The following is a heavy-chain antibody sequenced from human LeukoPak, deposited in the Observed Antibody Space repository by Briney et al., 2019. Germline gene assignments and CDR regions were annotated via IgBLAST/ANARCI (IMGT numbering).Heavy chain of an antibody. CDR2: IWYDGSNK. CDR3: ARLRAAGIDDY. V-gene: IGHV3-33*01. Sequence: GGSLRLSCAASGFTFSSYGMHWVRQAPGKGLEWVAVIWYDGSNKYYADSVKGRFTISRDNSKNTLYLQMNSLRAEDTAVYYCARLRAAGIDDYWGQGTLVTVSS. CDR1: GFTFSSYG. D-gene: IGHD6-19*01. J-gene: IGHJ4*02.